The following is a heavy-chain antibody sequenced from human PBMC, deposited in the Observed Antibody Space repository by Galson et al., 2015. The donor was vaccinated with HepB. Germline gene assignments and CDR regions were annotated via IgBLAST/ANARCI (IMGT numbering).Heavy chain of an antibody. J-gene: IGHJ6*02. V-gene: IGHV1-8*01. CDR3: ATGGDYYGLDV. Sequence: SVTVSCKASGSTFTSSDINWVRQATGQGLEWMGWMNPNSDNTISAQKSQGRVTMTRNTSISTAYMELSSLRSEDTAVYYCATGGDYYGLDVWGQGTTVTVSS. CDR1: GSTFTSSD. D-gene: IGHD1-26*01. CDR2: MNPNSDNT.